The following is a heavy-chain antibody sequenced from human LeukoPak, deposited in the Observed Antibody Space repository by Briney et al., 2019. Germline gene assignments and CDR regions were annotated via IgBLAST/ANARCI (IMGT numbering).Heavy chain of an antibody. CDR3: ARGGSVAAADYWYFDL. CDR2: ISYDGRHT. CDR1: GFIFHRYA. V-gene: IGHV3-30*04. J-gene: IGHJ2*01. Sequence: GRSLRLSCAASGFIFHRYAFHWVRQAPGKGLEWVAAISYDGRHTNYADSVEGRFTISRDNSRNTLYLQMNSLRAEDTAVYYCARGGSVAAADYWYFDLWGRGTLVTVSS. D-gene: IGHD6-13*01.